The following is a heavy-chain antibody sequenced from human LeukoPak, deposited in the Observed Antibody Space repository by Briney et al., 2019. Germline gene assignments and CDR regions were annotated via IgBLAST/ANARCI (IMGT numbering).Heavy chain of an antibody. J-gene: IGHJ4*02. Sequence: SETLSLTCTVSGGSISSGGYYWGWLRQPPGEGLEWIGNIYYRGSTYYSPSLKSRVTLSVDTSKNQFSLQLSSVTAADTAVYYCARDYGDHSFDYWGQGTLVTVSS. D-gene: IGHD4-17*01. V-gene: IGHV4-39*01. CDR2: IYYRGST. CDR3: ARDYGDHSFDY. CDR1: GGSISSGGYY.